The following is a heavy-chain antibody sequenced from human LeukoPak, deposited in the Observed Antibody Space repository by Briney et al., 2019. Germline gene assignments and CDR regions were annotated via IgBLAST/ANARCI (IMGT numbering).Heavy chain of an antibody. CDR1: GGTFSSYA. CDR2: IIPIFGTA. CDR3: ARRRDREIAAAGPDAFDI. D-gene: IGHD6-13*01. Sequence: ASVKVSCKASGGTFSSYAISWVRQAPGQGLEWMGGIIPIFGTANYAQKFQGRVTITADESTSTAYMELSSLRSEDTAVYYCARRRDREIAAAGPDAFDIWGQGTMVTVSS. V-gene: IGHV1-69*13. J-gene: IGHJ3*02.